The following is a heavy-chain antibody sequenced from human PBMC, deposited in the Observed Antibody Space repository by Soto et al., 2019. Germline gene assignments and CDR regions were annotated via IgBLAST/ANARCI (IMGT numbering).Heavy chain of an antibody. V-gene: IGHV4-59*08. J-gene: IGHJ4*02. CDR2: IYYSGST. CDR1: GGSISSYY. CDR3: ARATYYDILTGSEFDY. Sequence: TSETLSLTCTVSGGSISSYYWSWIRQPPGKGLEWIGYIYYSGSTNYNPSLKSRVTISVDTSKNQFSLKLSSVTAADTAVYYCARATYYDILTGSEFDYWGQGTLVTVSS. D-gene: IGHD3-9*01.